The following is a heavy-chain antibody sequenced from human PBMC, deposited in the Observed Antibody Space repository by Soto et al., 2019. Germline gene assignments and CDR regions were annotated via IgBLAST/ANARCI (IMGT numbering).Heavy chain of an antibody. J-gene: IGHJ6*02. V-gene: IGHV3-30-3*01. CDR2: ISYDGSNK. Sequence: PGGSLRLSCAASEFTFSSYAMHWVRQAPGKWLEWVAVISYDGSNKYYADSMKGRFTISRDNSKNTLYLQMNSLRAEDTAVYYCARGPDIVVVPAAIPYYYYGMDVWGQGTTVTVSS. D-gene: IGHD2-2*01. CDR3: ARGPDIVVVPAAIPYYYYGMDV. CDR1: EFTFSSYA.